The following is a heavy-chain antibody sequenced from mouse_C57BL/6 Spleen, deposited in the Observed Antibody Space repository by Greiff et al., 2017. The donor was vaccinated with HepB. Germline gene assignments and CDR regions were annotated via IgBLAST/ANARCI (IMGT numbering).Heavy chain of an antibody. CDR2: ISSGSSTI. Sequence: EVKVVESGGGLVKPGGSLKLSCAASGFTFSDYGMHWVRQAPEKGLEWVAYISSGSSTIYYADTVKGRFTISRDNAKNTLFLQMTSLRSEDTAMYYCARGPLFTTVVANFDYWGQGTTLTVSS. CDR3: ARGPLFTTVVANFDY. V-gene: IGHV5-17*01. J-gene: IGHJ2*01. D-gene: IGHD1-1*01. CDR1: GFTFSDYG.